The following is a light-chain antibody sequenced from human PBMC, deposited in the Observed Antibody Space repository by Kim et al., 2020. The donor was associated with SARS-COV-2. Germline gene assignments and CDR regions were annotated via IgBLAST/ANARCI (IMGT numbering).Light chain of an antibody. J-gene: IGLJ3*02. CDR1: SSDVGAYNY. V-gene: IGLV2-14*03. Sequence: QSALTQPASVSGSPGQSITISCTGTSSDVGAYNYVSWYQQHPGKAPKLMMYDVDDRPSGVSNRFSGSKSGNTAYLTISGLQAEDEADYYCSSNTRTNTWVFGGGTQLTVL. CDR2: DVD. CDR3: SSNTRTNTWV.